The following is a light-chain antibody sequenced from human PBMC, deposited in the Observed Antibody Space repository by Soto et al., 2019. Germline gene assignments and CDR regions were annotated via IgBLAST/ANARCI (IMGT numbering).Light chain of an antibody. CDR1: SSNIGAGYD. V-gene: IGLV1-40*01. CDR3: QSYDSSLTV. Sequence: QSVLTQPPSVSGAPGQRVTISCSGSSSNIGAGYDVHWYQQLPGKAPKLLIYANNNRPSAVPDRFSGSKSVTSASLAIAGLQAEDEADYYCQSYDSSLTVFGTGTKVTVL. CDR2: ANN. J-gene: IGLJ1*01.